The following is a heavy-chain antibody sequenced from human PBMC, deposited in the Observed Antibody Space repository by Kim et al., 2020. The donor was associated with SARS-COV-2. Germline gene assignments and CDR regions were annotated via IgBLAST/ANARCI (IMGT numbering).Heavy chain of an antibody. V-gene: IGHV4-59*11. CDR3: AGIDSSAYNSQIDF. Sequence: SETLSLTCTVSGGSMSNHYWTWIRQSPGKGLEWIAYIHSSGTTTYNPSLKSRVTLSIDTSKNQFSLNLKSVTAADTAVFYCAGIDSSAYNSQIDFWGQGT. CDR1: GGSMSNHY. J-gene: IGHJ4*02. D-gene: IGHD3-22*01. CDR2: IHSSGTT.